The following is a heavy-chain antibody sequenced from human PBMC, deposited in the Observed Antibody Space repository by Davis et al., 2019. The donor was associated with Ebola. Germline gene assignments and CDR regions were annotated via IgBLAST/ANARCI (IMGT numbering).Heavy chain of an antibody. CDR3: ARDVGYCSGGSCYSGGWFDP. CDR1: GYTFTGYG. V-gene: IGHV1-18*04. Sequence: ASVPVSCKVSGYTFTGYGITWVRQPPGQGLEWMGWISAYNGTTKYAQKPQGRVTMTTDTSTSTAYMELRSLRSDDTAVYYCARDVGYCSGGSCYSGGWFDPWGQGTLVTVSS. J-gene: IGHJ5*02. CDR2: ISAYNGTT. D-gene: IGHD2-15*01.